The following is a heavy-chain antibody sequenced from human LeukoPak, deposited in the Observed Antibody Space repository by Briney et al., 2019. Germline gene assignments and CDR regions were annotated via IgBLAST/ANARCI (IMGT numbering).Heavy chain of an antibody. D-gene: IGHD3-10*01. J-gene: IGHJ3*02. Sequence: GASVKVSCKASGYTFTGYYMHWVRQAPGQGLEWMGWINPNSGGTNYAQKFQGRVTMTRDTSISTAYMELSRLRSDDTAVYYCARGDYYGSGAGFDIWGQGTMVTVSS. CDR1: GYTFTGYY. CDR2: INPNSGGT. CDR3: ARGDYYGSGAGFDI. V-gene: IGHV1-2*02.